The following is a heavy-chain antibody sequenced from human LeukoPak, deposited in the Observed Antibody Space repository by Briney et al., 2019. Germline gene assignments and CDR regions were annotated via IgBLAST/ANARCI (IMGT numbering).Heavy chain of an antibody. CDR3: ARDSPHSSNDFHY. D-gene: IGHD6-13*01. J-gene: IGHJ4*02. CDR2: IDSDGSST. Sequence: GGSLRLSCAASGFTFSTYWMHWVRQAPGKGLVWVSRIDSDGSSTRYADPVKGRFTISRDNAKNTLYLQMNSLRAEDTAVYYCARDSPHSSNDFHYWGQGTLVTVSS. V-gene: IGHV3-74*01. CDR1: GFTFSTYW.